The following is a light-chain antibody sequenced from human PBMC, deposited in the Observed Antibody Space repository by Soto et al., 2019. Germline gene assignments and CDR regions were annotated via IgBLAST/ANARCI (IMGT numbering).Light chain of an antibody. Sequence: DIVMTQSHATLSLSPGVRATLSCRTSQSVSSSLAWYQQKPGQAPRLLIYGASSMASGIPDRFSGSGSGTDFTLTISRLEPEDFAVYYCQQYDSSPGTFGRGTKVDIK. CDR2: GAS. V-gene: IGKV3-20*01. CDR3: QQYDSSPGT. CDR1: QSVSSS. J-gene: IGKJ4*01.